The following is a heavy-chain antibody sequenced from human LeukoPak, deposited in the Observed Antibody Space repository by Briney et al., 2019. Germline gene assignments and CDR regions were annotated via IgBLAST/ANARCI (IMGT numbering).Heavy chain of an antibody. Sequence: SVKVSCKASGGTFSSYAISWVRQAPGQGLEWMGGIIPIFGTANYAQKFQGRVTITADKSTGTAYMELSSLRSEDTAVYYCARVFDSGSQAYFYYMDVWGKGTTVTISS. CDR2: IIPIFGTA. CDR1: GGTFSSYA. D-gene: IGHD3-10*01. J-gene: IGHJ6*03. CDR3: ARVFDSGSQAYFYYMDV. V-gene: IGHV1-69*06.